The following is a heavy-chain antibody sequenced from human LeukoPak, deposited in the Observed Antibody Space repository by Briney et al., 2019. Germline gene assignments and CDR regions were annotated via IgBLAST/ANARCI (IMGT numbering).Heavy chain of an antibody. CDR1: GFDFSGFS. J-gene: IGHJ4*02. CDR3: ARPRGCGSARCSNFDY. V-gene: IGHV3-7*01. D-gene: IGHD2-21*01. CDR2: MHEYGSQI. Sequence: GGSLRLSCVASGFDFSGFSMSWVRQAPGKGLEWVAIMHEYGSQIFYVDSVKGRFIISRDNARNSLYLQMNNLRAEDTAVYYCARPRGCGSARCSNFDYWGQGTLVTVSS.